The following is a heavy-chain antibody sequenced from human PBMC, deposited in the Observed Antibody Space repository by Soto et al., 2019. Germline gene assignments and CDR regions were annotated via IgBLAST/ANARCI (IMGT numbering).Heavy chain of an antibody. J-gene: IGHJ5*02. CDR2: IYYSGST. CDR3: ARIGPYSSSWYRWRWFDP. Sequence: SETLSLTCTVSGGSISSSSYYWGWIRQPPGKGLEWIGSIYYSGSTYYNPSLKSRVTISVDTSKNQFSLKLSSVTAADTAVYYCARIGPYSSSWYRWRWFDPWGQGTLGTVS. V-gene: IGHV4-39*01. CDR1: GGSISSSSYY. D-gene: IGHD6-13*01.